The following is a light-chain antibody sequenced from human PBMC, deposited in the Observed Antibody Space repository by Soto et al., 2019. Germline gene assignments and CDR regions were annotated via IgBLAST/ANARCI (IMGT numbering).Light chain of an antibody. CDR1: DIGGKS. V-gene: IGLV3-21*02. CDR3: QVWDSGSDHWV. CDR2: DDN. Sequence: SYELTQPPSVSVAPGQTARMTCGGNDIGGKSVHWYQQKPGQAPVLVVYDDNARSSGIPERFSGSNSGNTATLTISRVEAGDEADFYCQVWDSGSDHWVFGGGTNLTVL. J-gene: IGLJ3*02.